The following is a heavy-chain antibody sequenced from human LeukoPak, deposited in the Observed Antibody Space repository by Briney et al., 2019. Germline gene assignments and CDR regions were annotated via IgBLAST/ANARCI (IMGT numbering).Heavy chain of an antibody. D-gene: IGHD3-22*01. CDR1: GGSISSYY. CDR2: IYYSGST. Sequence: SETLSLTCTVSGGSISSYYWSWIRQPPGKGLEWIGYIYYSGSTNYNPSLKSRVTISVDTSKNQFSLKLSSVTAADTAVYYCARDRDSSGHYGSYAFDIWGQGTMVTVSS. J-gene: IGHJ3*02. V-gene: IGHV4-59*01. CDR3: ARDRDSSGHYGSYAFDI.